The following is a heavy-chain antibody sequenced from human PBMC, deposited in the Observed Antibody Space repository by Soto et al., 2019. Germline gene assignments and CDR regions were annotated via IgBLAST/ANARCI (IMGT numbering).Heavy chain of an antibody. CDR1: GGSIISSSYC. J-gene: IGHJ4*02. Sequence: PSETLPLTCTVSGGSIISSSYCWSCIRQPPGKGLEWIGYIYYSGSTYYNPSLKSRVTISVDTSKNQFSLKLSSVTAADTAVYYCARARGARYFDYWGQGTLVTVSS. V-gene: IGHV4-30-4*01. D-gene: IGHD2-15*01. CDR2: IYYSGST. CDR3: ARARGARYFDY.